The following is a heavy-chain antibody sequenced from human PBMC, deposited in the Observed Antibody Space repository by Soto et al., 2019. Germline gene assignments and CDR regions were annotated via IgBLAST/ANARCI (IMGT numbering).Heavy chain of an antibody. CDR1: GGSVSSGSYY. D-gene: IGHD6-19*01. J-gene: IGHJ6*02. Sequence: QVQLQESGPGLVKPSETLSLTCTVSGGSVSSGSYYWSWIRQPPGKGLEWIGYIYYSGSTNYNPSLKSRVTISVDTPTYQFSLKLSSVTAADTAVYYCARIGSGWYEGVLNYSYYGMDVWGQGTTVTVSS. CDR3: ARIGSGWYEGVLNYSYYGMDV. CDR2: IYYSGST. V-gene: IGHV4-61*01.